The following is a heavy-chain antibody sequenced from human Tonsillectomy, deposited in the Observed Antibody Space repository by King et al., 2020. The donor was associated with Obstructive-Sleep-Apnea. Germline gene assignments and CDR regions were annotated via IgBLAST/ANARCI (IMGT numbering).Heavy chain of an antibody. CDR2: FDHEDGET. D-gene: IGHD2-15*01. J-gene: IGHJ4*02. CDR3: ATDWGYCSGGSCSTFDF. Sequence: QLVQSGAEVKKPVASVKVSCKVSGYSLTELSIHWVRQPPGKGLEWMGHFDHEDGETIYAQRFQGRVTMTEDTSTDTAYMELSSLISEDTAVYYCATDWGYCSGGSCSTFDFWGQGTQVTVSS. V-gene: IGHV1-24*01. CDR1: GYSLTELS.